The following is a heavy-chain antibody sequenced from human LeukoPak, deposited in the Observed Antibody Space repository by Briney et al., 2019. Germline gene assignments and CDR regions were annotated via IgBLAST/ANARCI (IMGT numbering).Heavy chain of an antibody. V-gene: IGHV3-7*01. D-gene: IGHD5-12*01. CDR3: ARTARGYSYPFNP. CDR1: GFTFSADW. J-gene: IGHJ5*02. CDR2: IKQDGSEK. Sequence: GGSLRLSCVASGFTFSADWMSWVRQAPGKGLEWVANIKQDGSEKYYVDSMKGRFTISRDNAKNSLFLQMNSLRAEDTAVYYCARTARGYSYPFNPWGQGTLVTVSS.